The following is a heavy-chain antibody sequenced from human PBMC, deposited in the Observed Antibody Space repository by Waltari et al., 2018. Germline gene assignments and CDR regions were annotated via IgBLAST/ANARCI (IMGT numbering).Heavy chain of an antibody. CDR2: VYYNGNT. CDR3: VRHRLAWYFDL. V-gene: IGHV4-39*01. CDR1: GVSMDDSSYY. Sequence: QLQLQESGPGLVKPSETLSLTCTVSGVSMDDSSYYWAWIRQPPGKGLEWIGSVYYNGNTHHNPSLKSRVTVSGDTSKNQFSLMLNSVTAADTAVYYCVRHRLAWYFDLWGRGTLVTVSS. D-gene: IGHD6-19*01. J-gene: IGHJ2*01.